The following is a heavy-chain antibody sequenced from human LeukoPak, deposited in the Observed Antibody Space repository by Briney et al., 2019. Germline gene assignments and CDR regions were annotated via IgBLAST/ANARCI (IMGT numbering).Heavy chain of an antibody. J-gene: IGHJ1*01. CDR3: ATGNYYDSRGYYTFGH. D-gene: IGHD3-22*01. CDR1: GFTFSSYA. V-gene: IGHV3-23*01. CDR2: ISGSGGST. Sequence: GGSLRLSCAASGFTFSSYAMSWVRQAPGKGLEWVSAISGSGGSTYYADSVKGGFTISRDNAKNTLYLQMNSLRAEDTAVYYCATGNYYDSRGYYTFGHWGQGTLVTVSS.